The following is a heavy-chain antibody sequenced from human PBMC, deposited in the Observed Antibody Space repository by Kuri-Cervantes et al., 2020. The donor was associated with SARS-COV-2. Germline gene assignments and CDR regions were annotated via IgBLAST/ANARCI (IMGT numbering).Heavy chain of an antibody. D-gene: IGHD3-22*01. CDR2: IYHSGST. J-gene: IGHJ3*02. V-gene: IGHV4-38-2*02. Sequence: SETLSLTCTVSGGSISSYYWGWIRQPPGKGLEWIGSIYHSGSTYYNPSLKSRVTISVDTSKNQFSLKLSSVTAADTAVYYCARGWGDYYDSSGSDAFDIWGQGTMVTVSS. CDR1: GGSISSYY. CDR3: ARGWGDYYDSSGSDAFDI.